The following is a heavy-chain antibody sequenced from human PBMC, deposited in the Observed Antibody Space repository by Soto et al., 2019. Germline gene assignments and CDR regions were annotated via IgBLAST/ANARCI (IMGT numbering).Heavy chain of an antibody. V-gene: IGHV4-39*01. CDR3: ARHGFNSGSYSEYFQY. CDR1: GDSISSSSLY. CDR2: IYNSGKT. Sequence: QLQLQESGPGLVKPSETVSLTCTVSGDSISSSSLYWGWIRQPPGKGLEWMGSIYNSGKTYYSPSLESRVTISVDPSKNQFSLQLSSVPAADTAVYYCARHGFNSGSYSEYFQYWGQGTLVAVSS. D-gene: IGHD1-26*01. J-gene: IGHJ1*01.